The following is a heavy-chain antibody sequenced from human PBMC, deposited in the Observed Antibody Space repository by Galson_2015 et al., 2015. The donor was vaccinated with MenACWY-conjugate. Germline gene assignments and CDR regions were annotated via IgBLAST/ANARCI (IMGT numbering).Heavy chain of an antibody. D-gene: IGHD3-10*01. J-gene: IGHJ5*02. CDR1: RISLRTYN. V-gene: IGHV3-48*02. CDR3: ARDYGSGTYYMGWFDP. CDR2: ISSTSTTI. Sequence: SLRLSCAASRISLRTYNMNWVRQAPGKGLEWVSYISSTSTTIYYADSVKGRFTISRDNAKNSLYLQMNSLRDEDTAVYYCARDYGSGTYYMGWFDPWGQGTLVTVSS.